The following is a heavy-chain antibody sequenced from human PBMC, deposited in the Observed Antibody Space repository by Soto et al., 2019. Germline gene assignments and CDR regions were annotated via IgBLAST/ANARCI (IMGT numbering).Heavy chain of an antibody. CDR2: IYYSGST. V-gene: IGHV4-31*03. D-gene: IGHD3-10*01. CDR1: GGSISSGGYY. Sequence: SETLSLTCTVSGGSISSGGYYWSWIRQHPGKGLEWIGYIYYSGSTYYNPSLKSRVTISVDTSKNQFSLKLSSVTAADTAVYYCARDLVYGSGSYYNGPYYYYGMGVWGQGTTVTVSS. CDR3: ARDLVYGSGSYYNGPYYYYGMGV. J-gene: IGHJ6*02.